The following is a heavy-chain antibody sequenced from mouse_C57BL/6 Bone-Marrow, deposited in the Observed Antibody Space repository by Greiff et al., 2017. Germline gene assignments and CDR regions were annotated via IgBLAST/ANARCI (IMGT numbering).Heavy chain of an antibody. Sequence: QVQLQQPGAELVKPGASVKMSCKASGYTFTSYWITWVKQRPGQGLEWIGDIYPGSGSPNYNEKFKSKATLTVDTSSSTAYMQLSSLTSEDSAVYYCARGHDYDVWYFDVWGTGTTVTVSS. V-gene: IGHV1-55*01. CDR2: IYPGSGSP. CDR1: GYTFTSYW. J-gene: IGHJ1*03. D-gene: IGHD2-4*01. CDR3: ARGHDYDVWYFDV.